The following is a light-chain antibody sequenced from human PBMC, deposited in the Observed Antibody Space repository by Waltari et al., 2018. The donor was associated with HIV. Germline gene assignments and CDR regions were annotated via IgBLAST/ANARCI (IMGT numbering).Light chain of an antibody. CDR3: QNYDSAPVA. V-gene: IGKV1-27*01. Sequence: DIQMSQAPSSLSASVGDRVTITCRASRDISNDLAWYQQKSGEVPKLLIYGASTLRSGVSSRFRGSASGTEFTLTINGLQPEDVASYYCQNYDSAPVAFGQ. J-gene: IGKJ5*01. CDR2: GAS. CDR1: RDISND.